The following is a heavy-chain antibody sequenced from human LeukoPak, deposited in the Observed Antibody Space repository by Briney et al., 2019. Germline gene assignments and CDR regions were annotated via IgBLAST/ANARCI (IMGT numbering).Heavy chain of an antibody. V-gene: IGHV1-18*01. CDR1: GYTFTSYG. Sequence: ASVKVSCKASGYTFTSYGISWVRQAPGQGLGWMGWISAYNGNTKYTQKFQGRVTMTTDTSTSTAYMELRSLRSDDTAVYYCARPNTGLRPGALAYWGQGTLVTVSA. CDR2: ISAYNGNT. CDR3: ARPNTGLRPGALAY. D-gene: IGHD5-12*01. J-gene: IGHJ4*02.